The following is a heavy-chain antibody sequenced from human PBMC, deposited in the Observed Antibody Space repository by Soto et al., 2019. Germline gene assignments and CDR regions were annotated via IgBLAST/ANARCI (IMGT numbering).Heavy chain of an antibody. CDR3: ARSDEDSHYYYYVLDV. V-gene: IGHV6-1*01. CDR2: TYYRSRWYS. J-gene: IGHJ6*02. D-gene: IGHD2-15*01. Sequence: QTLLLTLLIYGCRVSSKSVTWNLVRQAPSRGLEWLGRTYYRSRWYSDFAVSVRGRIVINADTSKNQFSLQLNSVTPEDTAVYFCARSDEDSHYYYYVLDVWVQGTTAPVS. CDR1: GCRVSSKSVT.